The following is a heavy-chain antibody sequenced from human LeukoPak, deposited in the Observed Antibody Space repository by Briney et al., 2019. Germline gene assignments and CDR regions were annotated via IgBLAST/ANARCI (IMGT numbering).Heavy chain of an antibody. CDR1: GFTFSSYA. J-gene: IGHJ4*02. D-gene: IGHD5-12*01. Sequence: PGGSLRLSCAASGFTFSSYAMSWVRQAPGQGLEWVSAISGSGGSTYYADSVKGRFTISRDNSKNKLYLQMNSLRAEDTALYYCAKGPGGWWLSRSAPFDYWGQGTLVTVSS. CDR2: ISGSGGST. V-gene: IGHV3-23*01. CDR3: AKGPGGWWLSRSAPFDY.